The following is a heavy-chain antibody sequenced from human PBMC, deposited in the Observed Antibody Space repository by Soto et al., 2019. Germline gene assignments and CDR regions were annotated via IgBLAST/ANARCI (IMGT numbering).Heavy chain of an antibody. D-gene: IGHD4-4*01. CDR3: ARXRVTVTFGYHYYYGMDV. CDR1: GGSFSCYY. V-gene: IGHV4-34*01. J-gene: IGHJ6*02. CDR2: INHSGST. Sequence: SETLSLTCTVYGGSFSCYYWSWIRQPPGKGLEWIGEINHSGSTNYNPSLKSRVTISVDTSKNQFSLKLSSVTAADTAVYYCARXRVTVTFGYHYYYGMDVWGQGTTVTVSS.